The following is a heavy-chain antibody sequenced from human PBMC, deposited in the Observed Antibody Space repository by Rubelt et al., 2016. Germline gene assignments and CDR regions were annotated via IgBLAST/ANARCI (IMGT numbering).Heavy chain of an antibody. CDR3: ARYTYRGYSGRCEP. Sequence: QLQLQESGPGLVKPSETLSLTCTVSGGSLSSSNNWYWGWIRQPPGKGLEWIGSIYHSGSTYYNPSLNSRVTISVDMSKKPLSRWVSSGSAGAVAVYNGARYTYRGYSGRCEPWGQGTLVTVSA. D-gene: IGHD5-12*01. J-gene: IGHJ5*02. V-gene: IGHV4-39*07. CDR2: IYHSGST. CDR1: GGSLSSSNNWY.